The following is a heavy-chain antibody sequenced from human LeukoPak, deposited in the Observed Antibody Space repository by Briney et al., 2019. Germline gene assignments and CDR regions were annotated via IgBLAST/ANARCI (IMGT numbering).Heavy chain of an antibody. J-gene: IGHJ5*02. CDR3: ARDGASNGDWFDP. CDR1: GYTFTSYY. CDR2: INPSGCIT. Sequence: EASVRVSCKASGYTFTSYYMHWVRQAPGQGLEWMGIINPSGCITSYAQKFQGRVTMTRDTSTSTVYMELSSLRSEDTAVYYCARDGASNGDWFDPWGHGNLCAVSS. V-gene: IGHV1-46*01. D-gene: IGHD1-26*01.